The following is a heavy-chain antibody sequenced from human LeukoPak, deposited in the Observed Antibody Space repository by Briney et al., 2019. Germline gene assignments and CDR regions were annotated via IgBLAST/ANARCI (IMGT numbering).Heavy chain of an antibody. Sequence: SVKVSCKASGGTFSSYAISWVRQAPGQGLEWMGGIIPIFGTANYAQKFQGRVTITADESTSTAYMELSSLRSEDTAVYYCAREGDIVATTRPGNFDYWGQGTLVIVSS. D-gene: IGHD5-12*01. J-gene: IGHJ4*02. CDR3: AREGDIVATTRPGNFDY. CDR1: GGTFSSYA. V-gene: IGHV1-69*01. CDR2: IIPIFGTA.